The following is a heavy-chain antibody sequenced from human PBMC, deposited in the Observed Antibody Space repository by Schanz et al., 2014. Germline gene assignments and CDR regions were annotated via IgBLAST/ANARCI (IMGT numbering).Heavy chain of an antibody. CDR3: ARPRFDYGEVDY. CDR1: GFIFSSYG. V-gene: IGHV3-33*01. CDR2: MSYDGSIK. J-gene: IGHJ4*02. Sequence: QVQLVESGGGVVQPGGSLRLSCAASGFIFSSYGMHWVRQAPGKGLEWVAAMSYDGSIKYYGDSVKGRFTISRDRFQNTLYLRMSSLRAEDTAVYYCARPRFDYGEVDYWGQGTLVTVSS. D-gene: IGHD4-17*01.